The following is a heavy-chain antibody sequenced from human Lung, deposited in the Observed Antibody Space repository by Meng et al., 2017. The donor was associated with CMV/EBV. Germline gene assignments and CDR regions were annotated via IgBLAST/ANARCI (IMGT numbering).Heavy chain of an antibody. J-gene: IGHJ6*02. V-gene: IGHV3-9*01. CDR2: ISWNSGSI. CDR1: GFTFDDYA. Sequence: SCAASGFTFDDYAMHWVRQAPGKGLEWVSGISWNSGSIGYADSEKGRFTISRDNAKNSLYLQMNSLRAEDTALYYCAKDTGSLAWAVGDYYYYGMDVWXQGTXVTVSS. D-gene: IGHD3-10*01. CDR3: AKDTGSLAWAVGDYYYYGMDV.